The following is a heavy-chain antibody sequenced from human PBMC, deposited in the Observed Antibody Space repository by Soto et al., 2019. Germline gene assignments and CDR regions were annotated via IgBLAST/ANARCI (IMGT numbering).Heavy chain of an antibody. CDR1: GFTLSGYA. CDR3: ARRARPDFYYMDV. Sequence: EVQLAESGGGLAQPGGSLRLSCAASGFTLSGYAMDWVRQAPGKGLEYVSGISSNGVSTYYANSVQGRFTISRDNSKNTVYHEMASLRPEDMAVYYCARRARPDFYYMDVWGKWTTVTVSS. CDR2: ISSNGVST. J-gene: IGHJ6*03. V-gene: IGHV3-64*01. D-gene: IGHD6-6*01.